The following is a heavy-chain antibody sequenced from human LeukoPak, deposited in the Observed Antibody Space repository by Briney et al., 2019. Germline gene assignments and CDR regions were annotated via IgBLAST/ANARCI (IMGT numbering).Heavy chain of an antibody. D-gene: IGHD3-10*01. J-gene: IGHJ5*02. CDR1: GAPISSGDYH. V-gene: IGHV4-30-4*01. Sequence: SETLSLTCTVSGAPISSGDYHRNWIRQPPGKGLEWIGFIHDSGSTYYNPSLKSRVSISRDMSKNQLSLMLSSVTAADTAVYYCARGFGAGNYYYGWFDPWGQGTLVSVSS. CDR2: IHDSGST. CDR3: ARGFGAGNYYYGWFDP.